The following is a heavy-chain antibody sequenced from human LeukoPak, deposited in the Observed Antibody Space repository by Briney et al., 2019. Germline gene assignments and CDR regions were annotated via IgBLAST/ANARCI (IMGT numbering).Heavy chain of an antibody. J-gene: IGHJ4*02. CDR1: GFTFSSYW. Sequence: GGSLRLSCAASGFTFSSYWMHWVRQAPEKGLVWVSRINSDGSSTSYADSVKGRFTISRDNAKNTLYLQMNSLRAEDTAVYYCAREQNYGWTRGLFDYWGQGTLVTVSS. CDR2: INSDGSST. V-gene: IGHV3-74*01. CDR3: AREQNYGWTRGLFDY. D-gene: IGHD1-7*01.